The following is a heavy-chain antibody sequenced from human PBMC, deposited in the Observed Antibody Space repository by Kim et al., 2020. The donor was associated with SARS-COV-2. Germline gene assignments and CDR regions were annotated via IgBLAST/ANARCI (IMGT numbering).Heavy chain of an antibody. D-gene: IGHD5-12*01. CDR2: ISSSGSTI. Sequence: GGSLRLSCAASGFTFSSYEMNWVRQAPGKGLEWVSYISSSGSTIYYADSVKGRFTISRDNAKNSLYLQMNSLRAEDTAVYYCARDSIVVATILDPYYGMDVWGQGTTVTVSS. CDR1: GFTFSSYE. CDR3: ARDSIVVATILDPYYGMDV. V-gene: IGHV3-48*03. J-gene: IGHJ6*02.